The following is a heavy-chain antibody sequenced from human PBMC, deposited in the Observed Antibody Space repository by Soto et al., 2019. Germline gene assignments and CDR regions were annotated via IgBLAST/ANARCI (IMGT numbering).Heavy chain of an antibody. CDR1: GFTFDDYA. V-gene: IGHV3-9*01. D-gene: IGHD3-3*01. J-gene: IGHJ4*02. CDR3: AKDSMEWLFFDY. CDR2: ISWNSGSI. Sequence: EVQLVESGGGLVQPGRSLRLSCAASGFTFDDYAMPWVRQAPGKGLEWVSGISWNSGSIGYADSVKGRFTISRDNAKNYLYQQMNSLRAEDTALYYCAKDSMEWLFFDYWGQGTLVTVSS.